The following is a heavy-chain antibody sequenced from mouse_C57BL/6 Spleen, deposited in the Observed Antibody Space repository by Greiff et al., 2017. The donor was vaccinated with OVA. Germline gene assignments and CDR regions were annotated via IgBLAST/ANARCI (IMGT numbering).Heavy chain of an antibody. Sequence: EVQLQQSVAELVRPGASVKLSCTASGFTFTNSCMHWVKQRPEQGLEWIGRIDPADGNTNYAPKFQGKATITADTSSNTAYLQLSSLTSEDTAIYYCGRECEYYAMDYWGQGTPVTVSS. CDR3: GRECEYYAMDY. J-gene: IGHJ4*01. V-gene: IGHV14-3*01. CDR2: IDPADGNT. CDR1: GFTFTNSC.